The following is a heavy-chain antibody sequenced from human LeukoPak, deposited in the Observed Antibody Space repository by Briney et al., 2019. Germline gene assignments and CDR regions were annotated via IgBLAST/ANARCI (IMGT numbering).Heavy chain of an antibody. J-gene: IGHJ6*02. CDR2: ISAYNGNT. CDR1: GYTFTSYG. Sequence: ASVKVSCKASGYTFTSYGISWVRQAPGQGLEWMGWISAYNGNTNYAQKLQGRVTMTRDTSTSTVYMELSRLSSEDTAVYYCARVATNSRAYYYYAMDVWGQGTTVTVSS. V-gene: IGHV1-18*01. D-gene: IGHD4-23*01. CDR3: ARVATNSRAYYYYAMDV.